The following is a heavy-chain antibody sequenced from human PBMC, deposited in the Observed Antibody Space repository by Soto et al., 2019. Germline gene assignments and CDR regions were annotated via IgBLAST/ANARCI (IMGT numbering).Heavy chain of an antibody. Sequence: QVQLVQSGAEVKKPGASVKDSCKASGYTFTSYGISWVRQAPGQGLEWMGWISAYNGNTKYAQKLQGRVTTTTDTATSTAYMELRSLRSEDTAVYYCARDLGGSYYAPVDYWGQGTLVTVSS. J-gene: IGHJ4*02. D-gene: IGHD1-26*01. CDR2: ISAYNGNT. V-gene: IGHV1-18*01. CDR1: GYTFTSYG. CDR3: ARDLGGSYYAPVDY.